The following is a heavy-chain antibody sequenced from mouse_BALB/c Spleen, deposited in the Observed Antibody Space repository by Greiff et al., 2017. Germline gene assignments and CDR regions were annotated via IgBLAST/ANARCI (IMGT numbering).Heavy chain of an antibody. CDR1: GYTFTSYY. CDR3: ARGEDYGSSYPYYFDD. CDR2: IYPGNVNT. D-gene: IGHD1-1*01. V-gene: IGHV1S56*01. J-gene: IGHJ2*01. Sequence: QVQLQQSGPELVKPGASVRISCKASGYTFTSYYIHWVKQRPGQGLEWIGWIYPGNVNTKYNEKFKGKATLTADKSSRTAYMQLSSLTSEDSVVYFGARGEDYGSSYPYYFDDWGQGTTLTVSS.